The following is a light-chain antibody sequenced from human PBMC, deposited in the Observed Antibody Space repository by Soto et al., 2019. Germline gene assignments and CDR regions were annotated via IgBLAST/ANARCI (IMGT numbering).Light chain of an antibody. CDR2: KAS. V-gene: IGKV1-5*03. Sequence: DFQMTQSPSTLSASLGDRDTISCRASQSISSRLAWYQQKPGKAPNLLIYKASTLESGVPSRFSGSGSGTEFTLTISSLQPEDFATYYCQQYNSYSRTFGQGTKVDI. J-gene: IGKJ1*01. CDR3: QQYNSYSRT. CDR1: QSISSR.